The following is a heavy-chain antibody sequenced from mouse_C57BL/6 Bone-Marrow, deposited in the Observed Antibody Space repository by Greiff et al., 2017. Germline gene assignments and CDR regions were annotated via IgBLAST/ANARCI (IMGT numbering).Heavy chain of an antibody. D-gene: IGHD1-1*01. J-gene: IGHJ1*03. CDR3: ARWRYYSSSYGYFDG. CDR1: GYSITSDY. CDR2: ISYRGST. Sequence: EVKLVESGPGLAKPSQTLSLTCSVTGYSITSDYWHWIRKFPGNKLEYMGYISYRGSTYYNPSLNSRISITRDTSKNQYYLQLNSVTTEDTATYYCARWRYYSSSYGYFDGWGTGTTVTVSS. V-gene: IGHV3-8*01.